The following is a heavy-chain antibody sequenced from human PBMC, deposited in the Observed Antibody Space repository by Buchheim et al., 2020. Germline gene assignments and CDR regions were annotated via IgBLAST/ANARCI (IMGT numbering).Heavy chain of an antibody. J-gene: IGHJ6*02. CDR1: GFTFTSSA. Sequence: QMQLVQSGPEVKKPGTSVKVSCKASGFTFTSSAVQWVRQARGQRLEWIGWIVVGSGNTNYAQKFQERVTITRDMSTSTAYMELSSLRSEDTAVYYCAAPSYGGNYYYYYYGMDVWGQGTT. CDR3: AAPSYGGNYYYYYYGMDV. V-gene: IGHV1-58*01. D-gene: IGHD4-23*01. CDR2: IVVGSGNT.